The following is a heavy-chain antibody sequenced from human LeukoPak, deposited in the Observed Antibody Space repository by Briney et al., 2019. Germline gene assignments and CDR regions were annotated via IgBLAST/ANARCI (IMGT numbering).Heavy chain of an antibody. CDR1: GGSISNY. CDR2: IYYSGST. CDR3: ARSYYGNLIDY. V-gene: IGHV4-59*12. J-gene: IGHJ4*02. D-gene: IGHD4-17*01. Sequence: SETLSLTCTVSGGSISNYWSWIRQPPGKGLEWIGYIYYSGSTNYNPSLKSRVTISVDTSKNQFSLKLSSVTAADTPVYYCARSYYGNLIDYWGQGTLVTVSS.